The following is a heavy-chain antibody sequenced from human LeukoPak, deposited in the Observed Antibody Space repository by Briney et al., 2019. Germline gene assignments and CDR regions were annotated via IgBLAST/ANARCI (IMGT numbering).Heavy chain of an antibody. D-gene: IGHD2-2*01. CDR3: ARANFLYCSSTTCLFDY. J-gene: IGHJ4*02. CDR2: INPNDGDT. CDR1: GYTFTDYY. Sequence: ASVKVSCKASGYTFTDYYMHWVPQAPGQGFEWMGWINPNDGDTNYAQKFQGRVTMTRDTSISTAHMEVSRLRSDDTAVYYCARANFLYCSSTTCLFDYWGQGTLVTVSS. V-gene: IGHV1-2*02.